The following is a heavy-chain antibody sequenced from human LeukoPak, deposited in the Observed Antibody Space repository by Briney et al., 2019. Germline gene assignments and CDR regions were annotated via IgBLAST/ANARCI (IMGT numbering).Heavy chain of an antibody. V-gene: IGHV4-4*07. J-gene: IGHJ3*01. D-gene: IGHD2/OR15-2a*01. Sequence: SQTLSLTCIVSGGSIGHYYYWSWIGQSVGKRLEWIGRTHSSGSTNYNPSLRSRVTISIDRSKGRFSLQLASVTAADTAVFLCVKDLDHSTSSQYWNDFDVWGPGTKVTVSS. CDR2: THSSGST. CDR3: VKDLDHSTSSQYWNDFDV. CDR1: GGSIGHYYY.